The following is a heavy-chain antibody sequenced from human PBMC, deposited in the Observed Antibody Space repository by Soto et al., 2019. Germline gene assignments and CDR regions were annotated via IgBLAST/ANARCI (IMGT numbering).Heavy chain of an antibody. CDR3: ARGATADFDY. D-gene: IGHD1-26*01. Sequence: SETLSLTCTVSGGSISSYYWSWIRQPPGKGLEWIGYIYYSGSTNYNPSLKSRVTISVDTSKNQFSLKLSSVTAADTAVYYCARGATADFDYWGQGTLVTVSS. CDR2: IYYSGST. V-gene: IGHV4-59*01. CDR1: GGSISSYY. J-gene: IGHJ4*02.